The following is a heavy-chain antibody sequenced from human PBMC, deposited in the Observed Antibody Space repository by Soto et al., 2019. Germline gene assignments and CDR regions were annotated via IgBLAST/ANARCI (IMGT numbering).Heavy chain of an antibody. D-gene: IGHD2-2*01. V-gene: IGHV3-21*01. CDR2: ISKSDYT. CDR1: GFAFNNYG. CDR3: AREDSIIIPAVSDF. J-gene: IGHJ4*02. Sequence: GGSLRLSCTVSGFAFNNYGINWVRQAPGKGLEWVSSISKSDYTYYSDSVKGRFTISRYNAKNSVSLQMNTLGVEDTAVYYCAREDSIIIPAVSDFWGQGTLVTVSS.